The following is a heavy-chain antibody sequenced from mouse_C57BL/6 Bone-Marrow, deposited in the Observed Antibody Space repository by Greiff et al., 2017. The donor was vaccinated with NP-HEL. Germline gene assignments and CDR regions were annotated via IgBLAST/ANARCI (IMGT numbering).Heavy chain of an antibody. J-gene: IGHJ2*01. V-gene: IGHV1-59*01. Sequence: QVQLQQPGAELVRPGTSVKLSCKASGYTFTSYWMHWVKQRPGQGLEWIGVIDPSDSYTNYNQKFKGKATLTVDTSSSTAYMQLSSLTSEGSAVYYCARSGDGYSFGYWGQGTTLPVSS. CDR2: IDPSDSYT. CDR3: ARSGDGYSFGY. CDR1: GYTFTSYW. D-gene: IGHD2-3*01.